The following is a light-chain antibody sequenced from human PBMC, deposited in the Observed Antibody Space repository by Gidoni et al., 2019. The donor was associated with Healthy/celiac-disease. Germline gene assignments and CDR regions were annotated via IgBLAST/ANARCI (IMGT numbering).Light chain of an antibody. CDR1: QSVSSY. Sequence: EIVLTQSPATLSLSPGERATLSCRASQSVSSYLAWYQQKPGQAPRLLIYDASNRATGIPARFSGSGSGTDFTLTISSLEPEDFAVYYCQQRSNWSLSITFGQXTRLEIK. CDR2: DAS. V-gene: IGKV3-11*01. CDR3: QQRSNWSLSIT. J-gene: IGKJ5*01.